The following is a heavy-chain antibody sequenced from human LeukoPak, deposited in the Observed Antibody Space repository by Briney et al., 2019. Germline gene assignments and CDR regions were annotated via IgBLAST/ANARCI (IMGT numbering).Heavy chain of an antibody. CDR1: GFTFSSYA. D-gene: IGHD3-10*01. CDR2: ISYDGSNK. CDR3: ARDGLGFGELFYGMDV. J-gene: IGHJ6*02. Sequence: GGSLRLSCAASGFTFSSYAMHWVRQAPGKGLEWVAVISYDGSNKYYADSVKGRFTISRDNSKNTLYLQMNSLTTEDTAVYYCARDGLGFGELFYGMDVWGQGTTVTVSS. V-gene: IGHV3-30-3*01.